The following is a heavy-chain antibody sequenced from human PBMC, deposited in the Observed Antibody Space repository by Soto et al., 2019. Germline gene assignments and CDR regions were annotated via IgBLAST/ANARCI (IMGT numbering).Heavy chain of an antibody. V-gene: IGHV1-18*01. Sequence: QVELVQSGTEVKKPGASMKVSCKTSGYNFFTYALTWVRQAPGQGLEWIGRISAYNGTIKYAQKFQGRVTLTTYTTTSTAYMEMRGLKSDDTAVYYCARDMWFGELSPSQHWGQGTLVTVSS. CDR2: ISAYNGTI. CDR1: GYNFFTYA. CDR3: ARDMWFGELSPSQH. D-gene: IGHD3-10*01. J-gene: IGHJ1*01.